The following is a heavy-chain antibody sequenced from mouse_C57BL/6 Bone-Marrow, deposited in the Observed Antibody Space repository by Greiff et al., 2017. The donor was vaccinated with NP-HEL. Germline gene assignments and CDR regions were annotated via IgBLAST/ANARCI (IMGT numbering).Heavy chain of an antibody. CDR2: IDPSDSYT. Sequence: QVQLKQPGAELVKPGASVKLSCKASGYTFTSYWMQWVKQRPGQGLEWIGEIDPSDSYTNYNQKFKGKATLTVDTSSSTAYMQLSSLTSEDSAVYYCARRSRGYFDVWGTGTTVTVSS. CDR1: GYTFTSYW. J-gene: IGHJ1*03. V-gene: IGHV1-50*01. CDR3: ARRSRGYFDV.